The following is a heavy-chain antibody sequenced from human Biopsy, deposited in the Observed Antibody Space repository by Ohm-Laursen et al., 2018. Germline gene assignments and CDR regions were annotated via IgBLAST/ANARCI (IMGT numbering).Heavy chain of an antibody. J-gene: IGHJ2*01. Sequence: SLRLSCSPSGFTFATYGMSWVRQAPGKGLEWVSGISSTGNSTYYADSVKGRFTISRDNSKNTLYLQLNSLRVEDTALYYCAKDRRTMRVWYFDLWGRGTLVTVSS. CDR1: GFTFATYG. CDR3: AKDRRTMRVWYFDL. CDR2: ISSTGNST. V-gene: IGHV3-23*01. D-gene: IGHD4/OR15-4a*01.